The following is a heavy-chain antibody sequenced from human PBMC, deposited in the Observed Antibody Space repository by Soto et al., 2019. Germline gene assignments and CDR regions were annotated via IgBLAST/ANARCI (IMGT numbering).Heavy chain of an antibody. D-gene: IGHD5-18*01. CDR3: ARYSYGYGIYY. CDR1: GFTFSGYS. J-gene: IGHJ4*02. Sequence: TGGSLRLSCAASGFTFSGYSMNWVRQAPGKGLEWVSSISSSSSYIYYADSVKGRFTISRDNAKNSLYLQMNSLRAEDTAVYYCARYSYGYGIYYWGQGTLVTVSS. V-gene: IGHV3-21*01. CDR2: ISSSSSYI.